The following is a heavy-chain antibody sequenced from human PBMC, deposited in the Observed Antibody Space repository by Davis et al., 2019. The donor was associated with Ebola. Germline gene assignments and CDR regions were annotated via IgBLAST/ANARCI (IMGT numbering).Heavy chain of an antibody. D-gene: IGHD6-19*01. J-gene: IGHJ4*02. CDR2: VHGGNGNT. CDR1: GFTLTKYA. CDR3: ARASFGYNSGWYADY. V-gene: IGHV1-3*01. Sequence: AASVKVSCKASGFTLTKYAIHWVRQAPGQRLEWMGWVHGGNGNTKYSQRFQGRVTITMDTSASTVYLDLTSLRSEDTAVFYCARASFGYNSGWYADYWGPGSLVTVSS.